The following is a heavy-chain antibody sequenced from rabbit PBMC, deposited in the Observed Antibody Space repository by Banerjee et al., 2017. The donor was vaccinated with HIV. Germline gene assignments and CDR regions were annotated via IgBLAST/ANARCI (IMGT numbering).Heavy chain of an antibody. CDR2: IYSSNGDK. CDR1: GSDFSSNA. CDR3: ARDLAGVIGWNFGL. D-gene: IGHD4-1*01. J-gene: IGHJ4*01. Sequence: QEQLVESGGGLVQPEGSLTLTCKASGSDFSSNAMCWVRQAPGKGLELIACIYSSNGDKWYASWVNGRFTISRSTSLNTVDLKMTSLTVADTATYFCARDLAGVIGWNFGLWGPGTL. V-gene: IGHV1S47*01.